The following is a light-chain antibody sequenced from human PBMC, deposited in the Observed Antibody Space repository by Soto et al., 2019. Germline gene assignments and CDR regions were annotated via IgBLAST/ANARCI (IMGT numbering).Light chain of an antibody. Sequence: ESVLTQSPGTLSLSPRESATLSCRASQSVSNSFFAWYQQKPGQAPRLLIYGVSSRASGIPDRFSGSGSGTDFTLTISRLEPEDFVVYYCQQYSSLPHTFGQGTKLEVK. CDR3: QQYSSLPHT. CDR1: QSVSNSF. J-gene: IGKJ2*01. V-gene: IGKV3-20*01. CDR2: GVS.